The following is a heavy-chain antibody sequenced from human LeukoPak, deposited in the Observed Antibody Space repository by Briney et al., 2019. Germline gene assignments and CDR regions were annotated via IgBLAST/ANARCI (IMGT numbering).Heavy chain of an antibody. J-gene: IGHJ4*02. CDR3: ARANNSSWHN. CDR2: IKQDGSEK. D-gene: IGHD6-13*01. Sequence: GGSLRLSCVASGFTISGSWMSWVRQTPGKGLEWVANIKQDGSEKYYVESVKGRFTISRDNAKNSLYLQMNSLRVEDTAVYYCARANNSSWHNWGQGTLVTVSS. V-gene: IGHV3-7*01. CDR1: GFTISGSW.